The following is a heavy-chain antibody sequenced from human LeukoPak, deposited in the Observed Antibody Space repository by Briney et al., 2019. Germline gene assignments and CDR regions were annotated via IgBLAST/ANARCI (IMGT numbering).Heavy chain of an antibody. J-gene: IGHJ5*01. CDR2: ISGSGSIT. Sequence: GGSLRLSCAASGFTFSNYAMSWVRQAPGKGLEWVSGISGSGSITNNADSVKGRFIIARDNSNNILYLQMNSLRVDDTAIYFCAKIIGTGRYSPNYSFDSWGQGTLVAVSS. V-gene: IGHV3-23*01. D-gene: IGHD2-15*01. CDR3: AKIIGTGRYSPNYSFDS. CDR1: GFTFSNYA.